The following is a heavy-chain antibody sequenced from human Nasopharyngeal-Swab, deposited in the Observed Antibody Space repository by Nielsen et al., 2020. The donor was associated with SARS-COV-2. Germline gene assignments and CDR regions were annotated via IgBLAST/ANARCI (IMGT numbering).Heavy chain of an antibody. V-gene: IGHV4-59*08. D-gene: IGHD4-17*01. J-gene: IGHJ4*02. CDR1: GGSISSYY. Sequence: GSLRLSCTVSGGSISSYYWSWIRQPPGKGLEWIGYIYYSGSTNYNPSLKSRVTISVDTSKNQFSLKLSSVTAADMAVYYCARGVMTSVTGGGWNDYWGQGTLVTVSS. CDR3: ARGVMTSVTGGGWNDY. CDR2: IYYSGST.